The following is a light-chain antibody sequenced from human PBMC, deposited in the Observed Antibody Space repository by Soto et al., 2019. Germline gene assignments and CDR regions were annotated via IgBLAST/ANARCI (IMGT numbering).Light chain of an antibody. V-gene: IGKV1-5*03. CDR2: KAS. Sequence: DIQMTQSPSTLSAPVGDRVTITCRASQSISSWLAWYQQKPGKAPKLLIYKASSLESGVPSRFSGSGSGTEFTITISSLQPDDVATYYCQQYNSYSYTFGQGTKLEIK. CDR3: QQYNSYSYT. CDR1: QSISSW. J-gene: IGKJ2*01.